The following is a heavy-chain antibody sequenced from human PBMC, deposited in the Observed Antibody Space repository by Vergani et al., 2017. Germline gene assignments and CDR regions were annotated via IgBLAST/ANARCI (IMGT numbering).Heavy chain of an antibody. CDR2: IIPILGIA. Sequence: QVQLVQSGAEVKKPGASVKVSCKASGGTFSSYAISWVRQAPGQGLEWMGRIIPILGIANYAQKFQGRVTITADKSTSTAYMERSSLRSEDTAVYYCATFDLHRGTMIEKRGAFDIWGQGTMVTVSS. CDR1: GGTFSSYA. V-gene: IGHV1-69*04. J-gene: IGHJ3*02. D-gene: IGHD3-22*01. CDR3: ATFDLHRGTMIEKRGAFDI.